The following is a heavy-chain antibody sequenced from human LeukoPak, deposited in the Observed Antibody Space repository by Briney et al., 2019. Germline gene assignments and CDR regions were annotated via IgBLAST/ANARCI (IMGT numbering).Heavy chain of an antibody. D-gene: IGHD3-22*01. V-gene: IGHV1-69*05. CDR1: GGTFSSYA. CDR3: ARNPLSSGPFDY. J-gene: IGHJ4*02. CDR2: IIPIFGTA. Sequence: GASVKVSCKASGGTFSSYAISWVRQAPGQGLEWMGGIIPIFGTANYAQKFQGRVTITTDESTSTAYMELSSLRSEDTAVYYCARNPLSSGPFDYWGQGTLVTVSS.